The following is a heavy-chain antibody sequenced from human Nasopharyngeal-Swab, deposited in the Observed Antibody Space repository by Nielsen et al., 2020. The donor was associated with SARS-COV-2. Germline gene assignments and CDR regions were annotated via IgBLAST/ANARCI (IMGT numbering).Heavy chain of an antibody. CDR2: ISSSGSTI. J-gene: IGHJ6*02. V-gene: IGHV3-11*04. CDR1: GFTFSDYY. D-gene: IGHD5-18*01. CDR3: ARAVDTAMAGMDV. Sequence: GESLKISCAASGFTFSDYYMSWIRQAPGKGLEWVSYISSSGSTIYYADSVKGRFTISRDNAKNSLYLQMNSLRAEDTAVYYCARAVDTAMAGMDVWGQGTTVTVSS.